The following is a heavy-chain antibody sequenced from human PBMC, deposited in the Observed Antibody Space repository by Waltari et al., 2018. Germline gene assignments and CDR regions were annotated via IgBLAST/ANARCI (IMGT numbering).Heavy chain of an antibody. CDR1: GFTFRRFT. Sequence: QVQLVESGGGVVPPGGSLRLSCAASGFTFRRFTMHWVRQAPGKGLEWVAGVRYDGSNKYYPDSVRGRFTISRDNSKNTMFLQMNSLRAEDTAVYYCARDNWGKNDEGGGFDVWGQRTMVTVSS. D-gene: IGHD7-27*01. J-gene: IGHJ3*01. CDR3: ARDNWGKNDEGGGFDV. V-gene: IGHV3-33*01. CDR2: VRYDGSNK.